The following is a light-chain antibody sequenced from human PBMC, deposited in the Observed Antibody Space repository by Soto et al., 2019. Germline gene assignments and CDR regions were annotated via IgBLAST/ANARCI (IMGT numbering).Light chain of an antibody. Sequence: DIQMTQSPSSLSASVGDRVTITCRASQGISNYLAWYQQTPGKVPKLLIYAASTLQSGVPSRFSGSGSGTDFTLTISSLQPEDVATYYCQKYNSASDRVTFGQGTRLEIK. V-gene: IGKV1-27*01. CDR2: AAS. CDR1: QGISNY. J-gene: IGKJ5*01. CDR3: QKYNSASDRVT.